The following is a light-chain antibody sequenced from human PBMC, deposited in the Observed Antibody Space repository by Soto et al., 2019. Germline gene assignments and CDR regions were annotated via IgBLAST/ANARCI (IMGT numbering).Light chain of an antibody. V-gene: IGKV3-15*01. CDR2: DAS. Sequence: EIVMTQSPATLSVSPGERATLSCRASQSVSRNLAWYQQKPGQPPRLLIYDASTRATGVPARFGGSGSGTEFTLTISGLQSEDFAEYHCQQYNNWAQTFGQGTKVDI. J-gene: IGKJ1*01. CDR1: QSVSRN. CDR3: QQYNNWAQT.